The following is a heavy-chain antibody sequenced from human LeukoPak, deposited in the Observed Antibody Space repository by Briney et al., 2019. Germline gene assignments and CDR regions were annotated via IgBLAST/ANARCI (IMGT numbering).Heavy chain of an antibody. D-gene: IGHD3-22*01. CDR2: ISRSSSYI. CDR1: GFTFSTYR. J-gene: IGHJ3*01. Sequence: PGGSLRLSCAAAGFTFSTYRIDWVRQAPGEGLEWVSSISRSSSYIYYADSVKGRFTVSRDNAKNSVYLQMNSLRAEDTAMYYCARGRTSYYDSHDAFDVWGQGTLVTVSS. CDR3: ARGRTSYYDSHDAFDV. V-gene: IGHV3-21*01.